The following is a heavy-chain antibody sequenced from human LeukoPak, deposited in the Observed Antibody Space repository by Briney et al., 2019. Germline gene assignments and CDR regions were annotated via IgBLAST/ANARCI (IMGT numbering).Heavy chain of an antibody. CDR2: IYTVGNI. Sequence: GGSLRLSCAASGFTVSNNYMSWVRQAPGKGLEWVSVIYTVGNIYYTDSVKGRFTISRDNSKNTLYLQMNGLRAEDTAVYYCARVPGDYGGNSHFDYWGQGTLVTVSS. D-gene: IGHD4-23*01. J-gene: IGHJ4*02. V-gene: IGHV3-53*01. CDR1: GFTVSNNY. CDR3: ARVPGDYGGNSHFDY.